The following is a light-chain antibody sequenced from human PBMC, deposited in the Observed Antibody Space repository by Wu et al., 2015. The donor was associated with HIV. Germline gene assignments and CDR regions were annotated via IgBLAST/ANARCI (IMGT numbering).Light chain of an antibody. V-gene: IGKV3-20*01. J-gene: IGKJ2*01. CDR3: QQYGTSPYT. CDR1: QSVGSSY. CDR2: GTS. Sequence: EIVLTQSPGTLSLSPGERATLSCRASQSVGSSYLAWYQQKPGQAPRLLIYGTSGRATGIPDRFGGSGSGTDFTLTISRLEPEDFAVYYCQQYGTSPYTFGQGTKLEIK.